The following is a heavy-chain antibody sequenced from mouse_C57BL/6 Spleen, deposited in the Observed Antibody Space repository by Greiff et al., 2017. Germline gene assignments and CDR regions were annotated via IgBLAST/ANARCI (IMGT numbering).Heavy chain of an antibody. CDR1: GYTFTDYE. CDR3: TRATRRSWFAY. CDR2: IDPETGGT. V-gene: IGHV1-15*01. J-gene: IGHJ3*01. Sequence: QVHVKQSGAELVRPGASVTLSCKASGYTFTDYEMHWVKQTPVHGLEWIGAIDPETGGTAYNQKFKGKAILTADKSSSTAYMELRSLTSEDSAVYYCTRATRRSWFAYWGQGTLVTVSA. D-gene: IGHD1-1*01.